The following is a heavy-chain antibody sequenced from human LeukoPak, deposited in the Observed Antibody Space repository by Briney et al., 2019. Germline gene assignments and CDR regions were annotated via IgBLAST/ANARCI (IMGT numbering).Heavy chain of an antibody. CDR3: ASNPLYCSSTSCPFDY. CDR2: ISSSSNYR. J-gene: IGHJ4*02. V-gene: IGHV3-21*01. D-gene: IGHD2-2*01. Sequence: GGSLRLSCAASGFTFSSYSMNWVRQAPGKGLEWVPSISSSSNYRYYAESVKGRFTISRDYAQNSLCLQMNSLRAEDTAVYYCASNPLYCSSTSCPFDYWGQGTLVTVSS. CDR1: GFTFSSYS.